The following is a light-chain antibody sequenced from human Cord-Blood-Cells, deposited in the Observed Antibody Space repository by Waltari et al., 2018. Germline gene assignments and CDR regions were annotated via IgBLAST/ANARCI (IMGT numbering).Light chain of an antibody. V-gene: IGKV3D-15*01. Sequence: EIVMTQSPATLSVSPGERATLSCRASQSVSSNLAWYQQKPGQAPRLLIYCASTSATGIPARFSGSGSGTAFTLTISSLQSEDFAVYYCQQYKNWPFTFGGGTKVEIK. CDR3: QQYKNWPFT. CDR1: QSVSSN. J-gene: IGKJ4*01. CDR2: CAS.